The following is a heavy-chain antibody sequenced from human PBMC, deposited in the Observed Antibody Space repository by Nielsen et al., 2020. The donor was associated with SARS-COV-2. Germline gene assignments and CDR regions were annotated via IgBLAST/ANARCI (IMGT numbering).Heavy chain of an antibody. Sequence: SGPTLVKPPQTLTLTCTFSGFSLSTSGMCVSWIRQPPGKALEWLARIDWDDDKYYSTSLKTRLTISKDTSKNQVVLTMTNMDPVDTATYYCARIGGYPHYYYYYGMDVWGQGTTVTVSS. V-gene: IGHV2-70*11. D-gene: IGHD3-22*01. J-gene: IGHJ6*02. CDR3: ARIGGYPHYYYYYGMDV. CDR1: GFSLSTSGMC. CDR2: IDWDDDK.